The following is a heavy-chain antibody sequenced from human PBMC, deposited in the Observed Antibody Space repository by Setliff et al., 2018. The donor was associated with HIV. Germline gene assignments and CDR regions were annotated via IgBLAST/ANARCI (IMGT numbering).Heavy chain of an antibody. Sequence: SETLSLTCTVSGASISSSTYYWGWIRQPPGKGLEWIGTIYHSGTTYYNPSLKSRFTISVDTSKNQFSLKLSSVTAADTAIYYCARGRDYTGSWFRPFYLDFWGHGNLVTVSS. CDR3: ARGRDYTGSWFRPFYLDF. CDR1: GASISSSTYY. J-gene: IGHJ4*01. D-gene: IGHD3-3*01. V-gene: IGHV4-39*01. CDR2: IYHSGTT.